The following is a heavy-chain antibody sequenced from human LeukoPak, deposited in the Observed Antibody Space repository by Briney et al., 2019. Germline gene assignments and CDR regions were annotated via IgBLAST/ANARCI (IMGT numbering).Heavy chain of an antibody. CDR3: AREGAEYYYDSSGYYDY. CDR2: IIPIFGTA. CDR1: GGTFSSYA. D-gene: IGHD3-22*01. Sequence: SVXVSCKASGGTFSSYAISWVRQAPGQGLEWMGGIIPIFGTANYAQKFQGRVTITTDESTSTAYMELSSLRSEDTAVYYCAREGAEYYYDSSGYYDYWGQGTLVTVSS. V-gene: IGHV1-69*05. J-gene: IGHJ4*02.